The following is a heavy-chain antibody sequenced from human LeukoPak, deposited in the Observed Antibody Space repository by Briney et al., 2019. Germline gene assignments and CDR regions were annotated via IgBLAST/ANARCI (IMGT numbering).Heavy chain of an antibody. CDR1: GFTFSSYA. V-gene: IGHV3-21*01. CDR3: ARADSSGYYHPIN. J-gene: IGHJ4*02. D-gene: IGHD3-22*01. CDR2: ISSSSSYI. Sequence: GGSLRLSCAASGFTFSSYAIHWVRQAPGKGLEWVSSISSSSSYIYYADSVKGRFTISRDNAKNSLYLQMNSLRAEDTAVYYSARADSSGYYHPINWGQGTLVTVSS.